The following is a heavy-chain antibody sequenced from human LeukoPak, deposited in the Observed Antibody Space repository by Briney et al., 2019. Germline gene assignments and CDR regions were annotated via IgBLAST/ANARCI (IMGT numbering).Heavy chain of an antibody. CDR2: INHSGST. J-gene: IGHJ4*02. Sequence: PSETLSLTCAVYGGSFSGYYWSWIRQPPGKGLEWIGEINHSGSTNYNPFLKSRVTISVDTSKNQFSLKLSSVTAADTAVYYCAKVRSGYLEYYFDYWGQGTLVTVSS. CDR3: AKVRSGYLEYYFDY. V-gene: IGHV4-34*01. CDR1: GGSFSGYY. D-gene: IGHD3-22*01.